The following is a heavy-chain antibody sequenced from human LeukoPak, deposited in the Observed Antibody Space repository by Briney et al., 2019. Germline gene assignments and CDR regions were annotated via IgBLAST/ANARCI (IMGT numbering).Heavy chain of an antibody. J-gene: IGHJ4*02. D-gene: IGHD2-2*01. CDR3: ARLRGYCSSSSCYGAEDY. Sequence: PGGSLRLPCAASGFTFSSYSMNWVRQAPGKGLEWVPSISSGSNYIYYADSVKGRFTISRDNAKNSLYLQLNSLRAEDTAVYYCARLRGYCSSSSCYGAEDYWGQGTLVTVSS. CDR2: ISSGSNYI. CDR1: GFTFSSYS. V-gene: IGHV3-21*01.